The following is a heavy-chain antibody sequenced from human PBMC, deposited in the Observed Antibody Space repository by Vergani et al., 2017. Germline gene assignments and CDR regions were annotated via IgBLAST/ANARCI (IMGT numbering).Heavy chain of an antibody. D-gene: IGHD3-16*01. CDR3: ARDYGSGPPQSRRLLYDIGWFDP. CDR2: INIGGRT. V-gene: IGHV3-66*02. J-gene: IGHJ5*02. Sequence: LVESGGGLVQPGGSLRLSCAASSFSVSSHYMNWVRQAPGKGLEWVSTINIGGRTSYADSVKGRLTLTRDDSKNTLHLQMNSLRPEDTAVYYCARDYGSGPPQSRRLLYDIGWFDPWGQGTLVTVSS. CDR1: SFSVSSHY.